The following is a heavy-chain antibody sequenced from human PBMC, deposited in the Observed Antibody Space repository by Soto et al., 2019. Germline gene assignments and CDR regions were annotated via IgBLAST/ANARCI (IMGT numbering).Heavy chain of an antibody. V-gene: IGHV4-31*03. D-gene: IGHD3-10*01. CDR3: ARMNGSGSYFSYYFDY. CDR2: IYYSGST. J-gene: IGHJ4*02. Sequence: ASETLSLTCTVSGGSISSGGYYWSWIRQHPGKGLEWIGYIYYSGSTYYNPSLKSRVTISVDTSKNQFSLKLSSVTAADTAVYYCARMNGSGSYFSYYFDYWGQGTLVTAPQ. CDR1: GGSISSGGYY.